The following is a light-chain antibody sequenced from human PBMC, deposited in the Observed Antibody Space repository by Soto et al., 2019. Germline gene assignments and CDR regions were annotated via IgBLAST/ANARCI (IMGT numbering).Light chain of an antibody. Sequence: EVVMTQSPATLSVSPGDRATLSCRASQSVHNNLAWYQQKTGQAPRLLIFETSTRDTDIPIRCTGGGSGTEFTLTISSLQAEDSAVYDCQQSEIWPLTFGGGTKVEIK. J-gene: IGKJ4*01. CDR1: QSVHNN. CDR2: ETS. CDR3: QQSEIWPLT. V-gene: IGKV3-15*01.